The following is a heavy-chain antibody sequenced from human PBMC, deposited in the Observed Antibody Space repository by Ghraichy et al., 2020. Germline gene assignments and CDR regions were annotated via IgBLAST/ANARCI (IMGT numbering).Heavy chain of an antibody. CDR2: INHSGST. CDR1: GGSFSGYY. J-gene: IGHJ4*02. Sequence: SETLSLTCAVYGGSFSGYYWSWIRQPPGKGLEWIGEINHSGSTNYNPSLKSRVTISVDTSKNQFSLKLSSVTAADTAVYYCARYLAGDYSSDYWGQGTLVTVSS. V-gene: IGHV4-34*01. CDR3: ARYLAGDYSSDY. D-gene: IGHD7-27*01.